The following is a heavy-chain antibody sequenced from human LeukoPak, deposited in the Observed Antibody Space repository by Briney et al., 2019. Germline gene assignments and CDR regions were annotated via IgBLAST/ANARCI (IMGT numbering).Heavy chain of an antibody. J-gene: IGHJ4*02. CDR3: ARDADYYDSSGYFDY. Sequence: GSVKVSCKASGGTFSSYTISWVRQAPGQGLEWMGIINPSGGSTSYAQKFQGRVTMTRDTSTSTVYMELSSLRSEDTAVYYCARDADYYDSSGYFDYWGQGTLVTVSS. D-gene: IGHD3-22*01. CDR1: GGTFSSYT. V-gene: IGHV1-46*01. CDR2: INPSGGST.